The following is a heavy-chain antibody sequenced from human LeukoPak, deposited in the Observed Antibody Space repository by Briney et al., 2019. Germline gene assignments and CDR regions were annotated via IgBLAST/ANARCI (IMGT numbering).Heavy chain of an antibody. CDR3: ARDFLGTAMVTDWFDP. V-gene: IGHV3-30*04. CDR2: ISYDGSNK. J-gene: IGHJ5*02. Sequence: TGGSLRLSCAASGFTFSSYAMHWVRQAPGKGLEWVAVISYDGSNKYYADSVKGRFTISRDNSKNTLYLQMNSLRAEDTAVYYCARDFLGTAMVTDWFDPWGQGTLVTVSS. CDR1: GFTFSSYA. D-gene: IGHD5-18*01.